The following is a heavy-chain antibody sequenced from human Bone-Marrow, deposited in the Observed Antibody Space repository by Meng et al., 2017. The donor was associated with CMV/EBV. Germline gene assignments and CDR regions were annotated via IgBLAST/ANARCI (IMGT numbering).Heavy chain of an antibody. CDR2: INPNTGGT. D-gene: IGHD3-3*01. CDR1: GYTFTGAY. Sequence: SGYTFTGAYIHWVRQAPGQGPEWMGRINPNTGGTNYAQKFQGRVTMTRDTSISTAFMELSRLTSDDTAVYYCACGTIFGVAVMAFDYWGQGSLVTVSS. CDR3: ACGTIFGVAVMAFDY. V-gene: IGHV1-2*06. J-gene: IGHJ4*02.